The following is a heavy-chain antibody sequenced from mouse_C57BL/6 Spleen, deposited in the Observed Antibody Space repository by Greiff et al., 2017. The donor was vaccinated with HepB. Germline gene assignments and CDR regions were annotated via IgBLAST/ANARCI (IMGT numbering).Heavy chain of an antibody. CDR2: IHPNSGST. D-gene: IGHD1-1*01. CDR1: GYTFTSYW. V-gene: IGHV1-64*01. Sequence: VQLQQPGAELVKPGASVKLSCKASGYTFTSYWMHWVKQRPGQGLEWIGMIHPNSGSTNYNEKFKSKATLTVDKSSSTAYMQLSSLTSEDSAVYYCARDGLLRSFAYWGQGTLVTVSA. CDR3: ARDGLLRSFAY. J-gene: IGHJ3*01.